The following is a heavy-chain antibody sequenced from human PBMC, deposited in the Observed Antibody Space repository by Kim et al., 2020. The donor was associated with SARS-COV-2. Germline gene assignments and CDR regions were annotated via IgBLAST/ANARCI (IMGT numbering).Heavy chain of an antibody. V-gene: IGHV5-10-1*01. D-gene: IGHD1-26*01. J-gene: IGHJ4*02. CDR2: YT. Sequence: YTNYSPSFQGHVTISADKSISTAYLQWSSLKASDTAMYYCARWSGSYPGYWGQGTLVTVSS. CDR3: ARWSGSYPGY.